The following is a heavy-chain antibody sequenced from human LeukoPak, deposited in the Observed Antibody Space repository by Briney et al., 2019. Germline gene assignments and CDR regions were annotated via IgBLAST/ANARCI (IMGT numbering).Heavy chain of an antibody. CDR2: IDDSGGST. D-gene: IGHD3-22*01. CDR1: GFTFSTYA. J-gene: IGHJ4*02. Sequence: PGGSLRLSCAASGFTFSTYAMSWVRQAPGKGLEWVSAIDDSGGSTYYADSVKGRFTISRDNSKNTLYLQMNSLRADDTAVYYCAKSYYYDTSGDFFDYWGQGTLVTVSS. CDR3: AKSYYYDTSGDFFDY. V-gene: IGHV3-23*01.